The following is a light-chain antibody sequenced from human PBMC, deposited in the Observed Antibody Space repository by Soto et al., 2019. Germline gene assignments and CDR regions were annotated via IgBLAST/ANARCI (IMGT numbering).Light chain of an antibody. CDR3: ATWDGSLPGEV. CDR1: GNDVGAYNY. J-gene: IGLJ2*01. CDR2: DNN. Sequence: QSALTQPRSVSGSPGQSVTISCTGTGNDVGAYNYVSWYQQHPGRPPKLLIYDNNKRPSGIPDRFSGSKSGTSGTLDITGLQTGDEADYYCATWDGSLPGEVFGGGTKLTVL. V-gene: IGLV1-51*01.